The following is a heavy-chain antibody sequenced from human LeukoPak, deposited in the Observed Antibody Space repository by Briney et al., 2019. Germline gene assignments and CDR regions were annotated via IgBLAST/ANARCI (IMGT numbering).Heavy chain of an antibody. J-gene: IGHJ4*02. CDR1: GFTFSSYA. CDR2: ISYDGGKK. Sequence: GGSLRLSCAASGFTFSSYAMSWVRQAPGKGLEWVSVISYDGGKKYYTDSVKGRFTISRDNSKSTLYLQMSSLRVEVSAIYYCARGESYRFDYWGQGTLVTVSS. CDR3: ARGESYRFDY. D-gene: IGHD3-16*02. V-gene: IGHV3-30*03.